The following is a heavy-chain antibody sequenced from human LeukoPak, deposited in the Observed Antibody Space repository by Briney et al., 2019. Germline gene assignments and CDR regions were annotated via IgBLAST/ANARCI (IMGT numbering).Heavy chain of an antibody. CDR3: AKGYDYVWGSYMTE. CDR1: GFTFSSYW. CDR2: IKQDGSEK. D-gene: IGHD3-16*01. Sequence: PGGSLRLSCAASGFTFSSYWMSWVRQAPGKGLEWVANIKQDGSEKYYVDSVKGRFTISRDNAKNSLYLQMNSLRAEDTAVYYCAKGYDYVWGSYMTEWGQGTLVTVSS. J-gene: IGHJ4*02. V-gene: IGHV3-7*01.